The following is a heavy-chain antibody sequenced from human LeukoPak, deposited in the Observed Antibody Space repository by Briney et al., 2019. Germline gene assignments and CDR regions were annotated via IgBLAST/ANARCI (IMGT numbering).Heavy chain of an antibody. CDR1: GGSFSGYY. CDR3: ARDDPYCGGDRRDFDY. Sequence: SETLSLTCAVYGGSFSGYYWSWIRQPPGKGLEWIGSIYYSGSTYYNPSLKSRVTISVDTSRNQFSLKLSSVTAADTAVYYCARDDPYCGGDRRDFDYWGQGTLVTVSS. V-gene: IGHV4-34*01. D-gene: IGHD2-21*02. J-gene: IGHJ4*02. CDR2: IYYSGST.